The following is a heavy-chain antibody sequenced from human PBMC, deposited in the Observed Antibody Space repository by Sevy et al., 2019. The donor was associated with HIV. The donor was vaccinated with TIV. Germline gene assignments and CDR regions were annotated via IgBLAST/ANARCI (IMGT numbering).Heavy chain of an antibody. CDR1: GFSLESYW. CDR2: IKHDGSEI. D-gene: IGHD2-2*02. Sequence: GGSLRLSCVGFGFSLESYWMNWVRRAPGKGLEWVANIKHDGSEIYYVDSVKGRFTVSRDNDRNLVYLQMNNLRVADTALYYCVRAIQAEGSFWGQGTRVTVSS. J-gene: IGHJ4*02. CDR3: VRAIQAEGSF. V-gene: IGHV3-7*01.